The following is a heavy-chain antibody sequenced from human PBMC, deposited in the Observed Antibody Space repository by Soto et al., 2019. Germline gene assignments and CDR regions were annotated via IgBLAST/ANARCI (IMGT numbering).Heavy chain of an antibody. CDR1: GYTFTSYG. CDR2: ISAYNGNT. V-gene: IGHV1-18*01. CDR3: ARAGYGIAARDYYYYGMDV. J-gene: IGHJ6*02. Sequence: QVQLVQSGAEVKKPGASVKVSCKASGYTFTSYGISWVRQAPGQGLEWMGWISAYNGNTNYAQKIQGRVTMTTDTATRAAYMELRRLRSDDTAVYYCARAGYGIAARDYYYYGMDVWGQGTTVNVSS. D-gene: IGHD6-6*01.